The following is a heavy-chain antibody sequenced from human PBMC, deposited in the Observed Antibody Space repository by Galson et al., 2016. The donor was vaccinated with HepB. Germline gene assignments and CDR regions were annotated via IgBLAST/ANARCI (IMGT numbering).Heavy chain of an antibody. J-gene: IGHJ4*02. CDR1: GFPFSSYW. CDR2: INHVGNEK. Sequence: SLRLSCAPSGFPFSSYWMTWVRLAPGKGLEWVASINHVGNEKFYVDSVKGRFTISRDNIKNSLYLQINSLRADDTAVYYCARDLDYWGQGTLVTVSS. CDR3: ARDLDY. V-gene: IGHV3-7*04.